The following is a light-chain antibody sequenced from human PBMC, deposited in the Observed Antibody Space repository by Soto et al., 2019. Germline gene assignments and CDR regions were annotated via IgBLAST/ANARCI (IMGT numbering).Light chain of an antibody. CDR1: QIINTW. V-gene: IGKV1-5*01. Sequence: IQMTQSPSTLSASFGDRVTITCRASQIINTWLAWYQQKPGKAPKLLIYDASTLESGVPSRFSGRGSGTEFTLTISSLQPDDFATYYCQHYNSYSEAFGQGTKVDIK. CDR2: DAS. CDR3: QHYNSYSEA. J-gene: IGKJ1*01.